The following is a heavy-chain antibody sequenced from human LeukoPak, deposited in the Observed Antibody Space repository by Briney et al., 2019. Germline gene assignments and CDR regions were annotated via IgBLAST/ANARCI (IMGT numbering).Heavy chain of an antibody. Sequence: GGSLRLSCTTSGFTFSSYALSWVRQAPGKGLQWVSILYNDGATYYADSVKGRFTISRDSSRSTLYLQMNSLRAEDTAVYFCARRVGDYWGQGTLVTVSS. CDR3: ARRVGDY. CDR2: LYNDGAT. D-gene: IGHD2-15*01. J-gene: IGHJ4*02. V-gene: IGHV3-66*01. CDR1: GFTFSSYA.